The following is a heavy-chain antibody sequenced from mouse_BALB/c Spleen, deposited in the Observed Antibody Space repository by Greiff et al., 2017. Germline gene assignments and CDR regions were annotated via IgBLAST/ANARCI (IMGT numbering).Heavy chain of an antibody. CDR3: ARDAYYGNYYAMDY. V-gene: IGHV5-9-4*01. D-gene: IGHD2-10*01. CDR2: ISSGGSYT. J-gene: IGHJ4*01. Sequence: DVMLVESGGGLVKPGGSLKLSCAASGFTFSSYAMSWVRQSPEKRLEWVAEISSGGSYTYYPDTVTGRFTISRDNAKNTLYLEMSSLRSEDTAMYYCARDAYYGNYYAMDYWGQGTSVTVSS. CDR1: GFTFSSYA.